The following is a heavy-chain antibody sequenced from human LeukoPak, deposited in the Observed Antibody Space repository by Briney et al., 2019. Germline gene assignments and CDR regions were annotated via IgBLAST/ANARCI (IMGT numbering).Heavy chain of an antibody. V-gene: IGHV4-59*13. Sequence: SETLSLTCTVSGASFNSFYWSWIRQPPGKGLEWVGYIYYSGSTNYNPSLKSRVTISVDMSKNQFSLKLSSVTAAATALYYCARGPTKNYFDYWGQGTLVTVSS. CDR1: GASFNSFY. J-gene: IGHJ4*02. CDR3: ARGPTKNYFDY. CDR2: IYYSGST.